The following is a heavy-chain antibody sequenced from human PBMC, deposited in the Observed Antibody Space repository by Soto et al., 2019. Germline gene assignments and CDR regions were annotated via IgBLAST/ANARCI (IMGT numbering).Heavy chain of an antibody. D-gene: IGHD3-22*01. CDR3: ARLETYYDNNGSSGY. CDR2: INPNSGDT. J-gene: IGHJ4*02. V-gene: IGHV1-2*02. CDR1: GYTFTGFY. Sequence: GASVKVSCXAFGYTFTGFYMDWVRQAPGQGLEWMGWINPNSGDTNYAQKFQGRVTMTRDTSTSTAHMELSGLRSDDTAVYYCARLETYYDNNGSSGYWGQGTQVTVSS.